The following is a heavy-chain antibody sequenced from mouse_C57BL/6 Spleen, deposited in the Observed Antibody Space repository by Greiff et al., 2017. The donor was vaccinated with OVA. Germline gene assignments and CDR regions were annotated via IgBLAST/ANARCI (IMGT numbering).Heavy chain of an antibody. CDR3: ARGGLYDGYYVGY. Sequence: VQLQQPGAELVRPGSSVKLSCKASGYTFTSYWMHWVKQRPIQGLEWIGNIDPSDSETHYNQKFKDKATLTVDKSSSTAYMQLSSLTSEDSAVYYCARGGLYDGYYVGYWGQGTTLTVSS. J-gene: IGHJ2*01. CDR1: GYTFTSYW. CDR2: IDPSDSET. V-gene: IGHV1-52*01. D-gene: IGHD2-3*01.